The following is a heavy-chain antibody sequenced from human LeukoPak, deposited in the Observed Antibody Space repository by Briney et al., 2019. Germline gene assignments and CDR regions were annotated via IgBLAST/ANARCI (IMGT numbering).Heavy chain of an antibody. Sequence: PSETLSLTCTVSGGSISSYYWRWLRQPPGKGLDWVGYIYYSGSTNYHPPLKSRVTISVDTSKNQFSLKLSSVTAADTGVYFCARGYGGNYWFRPWGQGTLVTVSS. D-gene: IGHD4-23*01. CDR3: ARGYGGNYWFRP. CDR2: IYYSGST. V-gene: IGHV4-59*08. J-gene: IGHJ5*02. CDR1: GGSISSYY.